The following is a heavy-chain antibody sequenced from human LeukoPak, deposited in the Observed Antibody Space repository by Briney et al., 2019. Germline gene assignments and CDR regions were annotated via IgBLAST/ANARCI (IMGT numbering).Heavy chain of an antibody. Sequence: PSGTLSLTCAVYGGSFSDYNWTWIRQPPGKGLEWIGEIGHNASANYNPSLKGRVTISVDTSKNQFSLKLTSVTAADTAVYYCARPSGGTPFRRFDYWGQGTLVTVSS. D-gene: IGHD1-1*01. CDR3: ARPSGGTPFRRFDY. V-gene: IGHV4-34*01. J-gene: IGHJ4*02. CDR1: GGSFSDYN. CDR2: IGHNASA.